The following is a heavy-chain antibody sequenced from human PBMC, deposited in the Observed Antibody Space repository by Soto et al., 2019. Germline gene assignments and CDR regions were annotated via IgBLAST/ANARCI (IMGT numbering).Heavy chain of an antibody. CDR3: AVEKAAAGRGGFDP. J-gene: IGHJ5*02. Sequence: QLQLQESGSGLVKPSQTLSLTCAVSGGSISSGGYSWSWIRQPPGKGLEWIGYIYHSGSTYYNPSLQSRVTISVDRSKNQFSLKLSSVTAADRAVYYCAVEKAAAGRGGFDPWGQGTLVTVSS. CDR1: GGSISSGGYS. V-gene: IGHV4-30-2*01. CDR2: IYHSGST. D-gene: IGHD6-13*01.